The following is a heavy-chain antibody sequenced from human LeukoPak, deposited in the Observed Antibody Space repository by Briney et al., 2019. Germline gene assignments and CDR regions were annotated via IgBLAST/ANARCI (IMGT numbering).Heavy chain of an antibody. CDR2: ISAYNGNT. J-gene: IGHJ6*02. CDR3: ARGESSRWSSPVSTTHFYSTMDV. V-gene: IGHV1-18*01. Sequence: GASVKVSCKASGYTFTSYGISWVRQAPGQGLEWMGWISAYNGNTNYAQKLQGRVTMTTDTSTSTAYMELRSLRSDDTAVYYCARGESSRWSSPVSTTHFYSTMDVWGQGTTVTVPS. D-gene: IGHD6-13*01. CDR1: GYTFTSYG.